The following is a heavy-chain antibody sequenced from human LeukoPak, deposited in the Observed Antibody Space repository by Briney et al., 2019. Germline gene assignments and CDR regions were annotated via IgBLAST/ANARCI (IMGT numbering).Heavy chain of an antibody. V-gene: IGHV3-74*01. CDR1: GFTFSSYW. Sequence: GGSLRLSCAASGFTFSSYWMHWVRQAPGKGLVWVSRINSDGSSTSYADSVKGRFTISRDNAKNTLYLQTNSLRAEDTAVYYCARVPGVRGPLNNWGQGTLVTVSS. CDR3: ARVPGVRGPLNN. D-gene: IGHD3-10*01. CDR2: INSDGSST. J-gene: IGHJ4*02.